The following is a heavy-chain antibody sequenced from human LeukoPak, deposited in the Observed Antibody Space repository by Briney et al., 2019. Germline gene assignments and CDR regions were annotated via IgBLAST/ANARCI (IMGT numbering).Heavy chain of an antibody. CDR2: ISSSSSYI. Sequence: GGSLRLSCAASGFTLSSYSMNWVRQAPGKGLEWVSSISSSSSYIYYADSVKGRFTISRDNAKNSLYLQMNSLRAEDTAVYYCARDLYSGYDPYYYYYGMDVWGQGTTVTVSS. V-gene: IGHV3-21*01. D-gene: IGHD5-12*01. CDR1: GFTLSSYS. CDR3: ARDLYSGYDPYYYYYGMDV. J-gene: IGHJ6*02.